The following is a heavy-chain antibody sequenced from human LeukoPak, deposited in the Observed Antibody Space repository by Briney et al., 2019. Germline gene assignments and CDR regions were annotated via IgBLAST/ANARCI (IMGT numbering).Heavy chain of an antibody. Sequence: GASVKVSCKASGYTFTGYYMHWVRQAPGQGLEWMGWINPNSGGTNYAQKFQGRVTMTRDTSISTAYMELSRLRSDDTAVYYCARDSRGFGELSFGFDYWGQGTLVTVSS. CDR1: GYTFTGYY. CDR3: ARDSRGFGELSFGFDY. D-gene: IGHD3-10*01. J-gene: IGHJ4*02. CDR2: INPNSGGT. V-gene: IGHV1-2*02.